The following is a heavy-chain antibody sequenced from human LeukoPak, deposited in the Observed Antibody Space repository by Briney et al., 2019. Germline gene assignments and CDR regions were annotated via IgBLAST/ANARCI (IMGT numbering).Heavy chain of an antibody. J-gene: IGHJ6*02. Sequence: PGGSLRLSCAASGFTFSSYSMNWVRQAPGKGLEWVSYISSSSRSIYYADSVKGRFTISRDNANNSLSLQMNSLRDEDTAVYYCARRPGGNYYYYGMDVWGQGTTVTVSS. CDR1: GFTFSSYS. V-gene: IGHV3-48*02. D-gene: IGHD4-23*01. CDR3: ARRPGGNYYYYGMDV. CDR2: ISSSSRSI.